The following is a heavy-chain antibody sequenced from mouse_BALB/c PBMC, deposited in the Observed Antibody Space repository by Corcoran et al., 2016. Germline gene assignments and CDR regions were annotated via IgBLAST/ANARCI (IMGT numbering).Heavy chain of an antibody. CDR2: ISYDGSN. Sequence: DVQLQESGPGLVKPSQSLSLTCSVTRYSITSGYYWNWIRQFPGNKLEWMGYISYDGSNNYNPSLKNLISITRDTSKNQFFLKLNSVTTEDTATYYCANGNYWYFDVWGAGTTVTVSS. CDR3: ANGNYWYFDV. J-gene: IGHJ1*01. V-gene: IGHV3-6*02. CDR1: RYSITSGYY. D-gene: IGHD2-1*01.